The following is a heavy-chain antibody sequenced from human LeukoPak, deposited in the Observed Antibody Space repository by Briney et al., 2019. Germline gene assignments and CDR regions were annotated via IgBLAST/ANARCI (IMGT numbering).Heavy chain of an antibody. J-gene: IGHJ3*02. Sequence: SETLSLTCTVSGGSISSYYWSWIRQPPGKGLEWIGYIYYSGSTNYKPSLKSRVTISVDTSKNQFSLKLSSVTAADTAVYYCAREGGVQRLDAFDIWGQGTMVTVSS. V-gene: IGHV4-59*01. CDR3: AREGGVQRLDAFDI. CDR1: GGSISSYY. D-gene: IGHD3-16*01. CDR2: IYYSGST.